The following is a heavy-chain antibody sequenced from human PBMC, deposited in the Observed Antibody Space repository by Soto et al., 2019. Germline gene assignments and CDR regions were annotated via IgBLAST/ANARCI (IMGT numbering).Heavy chain of an antibody. CDR3: AKESMIVVALPDY. D-gene: IGHD3-22*01. J-gene: IGHJ4*02. CDR1: GFTFSSYG. V-gene: IGHV3-30*18. Sequence: GGSLRLSCAASGFTFSSYGMHWVRQAPGKGLEWVAVISYDGSNKYYADSVKGRFTISRDNSKNTLYLQMNSLRAEDTAVYYCAKESMIVVALPDYWGQGTLVTVSS. CDR2: ISYDGSNK.